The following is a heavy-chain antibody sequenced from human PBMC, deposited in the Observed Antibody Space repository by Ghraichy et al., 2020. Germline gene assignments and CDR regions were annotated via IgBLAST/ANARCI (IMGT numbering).Heavy chain of an antibody. J-gene: IGHJ3*02. CDR1: GGSISSYY. D-gene: IGHD2-2*02. CDR2: IYYSGST. Sequence: GSLRLSCTVSGGSISSYYWSWIRQPPGKGLEWIGYIYYSGSTNYNPSLKSRVTISVDTSKNQFSLKLSSVTAADTAVYYCARVGSSYMGGAFDIWGQGTMVTVSS. V-gene: IGHV4-59*01. CDR3: ARVGSSYMGGAFDI.